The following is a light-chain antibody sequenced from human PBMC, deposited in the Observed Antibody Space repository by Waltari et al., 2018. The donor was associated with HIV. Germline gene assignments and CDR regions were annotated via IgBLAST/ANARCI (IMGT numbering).Light chain of an antibody. CDR2: EDF. V-gene: IGLV3-1*01. J-gene: IGLJ2*01. CDR1: KLGDKY. Sequence: SYELTQPPSVSVSPGQTASITCSGDKLGDKYACWYQQKPGQSPVPVIYEDFKRPSGVPARLSGSNPGNTAPLTIGGTQAMDEADYYCQAWDSSAVLFGGGTKLTVL. CDR3: QAWDSSAVL.